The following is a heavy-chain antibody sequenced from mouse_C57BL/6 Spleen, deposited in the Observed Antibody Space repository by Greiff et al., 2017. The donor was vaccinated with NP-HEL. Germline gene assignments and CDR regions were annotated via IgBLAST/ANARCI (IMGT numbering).Heavy chain of an antibody. D-gene: IGHD2-14*01. CDR2: IYPGDGDT. V-gene: IGHV1-80*01. CDR3: AREGGTLYAMDY. CDR1: GYAFSSYW. J-gene: IGHJ4*01. Sequence: QVQLKESGAELVKPGASVKISCKASGYAFSSYWMNWVKQRPGKGLEWIVQIYPGDGDTNYNGKFKGKATLTADKSSSTAYMQLSSLTSEDSAVYFCAREGGTLYAMDYWGQGTSVTVSS.